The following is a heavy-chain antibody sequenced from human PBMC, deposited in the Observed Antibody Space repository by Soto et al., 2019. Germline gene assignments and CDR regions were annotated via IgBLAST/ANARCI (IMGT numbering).Heavy chain of an antibody. CDR3: AKGRGYSGYFNGETDS. D-gene: IGHD5-12*01. J-gene: IGHJ4*02. V-gene: IGHV3-30*04. CDR2: ISYDGRNE. Sequence: PGESLKISCAASGFTFSSYAIQWVRQAPGKGLEWVAIISYDGRNEDYADSVKGRFTISRDNSMSTLYLQMNSLRPEDTAVYYCAKGRGYSGYFNGETDSWGQGIMVTVSS. CDR1: GFTFSSYA.